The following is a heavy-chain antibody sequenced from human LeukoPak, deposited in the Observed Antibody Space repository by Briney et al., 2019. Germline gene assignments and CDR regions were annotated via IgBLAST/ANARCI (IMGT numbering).Heavy chain of an antibody. CDR2: ISSSSSYI. CDR1: GFTFSSYA. D-gene: IGHD3-10*01. Sequence: GRSLRLSCAASGFTFSSYAMHWVRQAPGKGLEWVSSISSSSSYIYYADSVKGRFTISRDNAKNSLYLQMNSLRAEDTAVYYCASYGSGSPPDYWGQGTLVTVSS. V-gene: IGHV3-21*01. J-gene: IGHJ4*02. CDR3: ASYGSGSPPDY.